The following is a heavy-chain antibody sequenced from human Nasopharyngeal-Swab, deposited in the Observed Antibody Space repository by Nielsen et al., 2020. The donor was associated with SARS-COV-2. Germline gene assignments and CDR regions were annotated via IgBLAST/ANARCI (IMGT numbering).Heavy chain of an antibody. J-gene: IGHJ4*02. CDR3: ARDVGGRDNY. CDR2: ISADGETT. CDR1: GFTFSRYF. D-gene: IGHD2-15*01. Sequence: GGSLRLSCSASGFTFSRYFMHWVRQAPGKGLEFVSHISADGETTYYADSVKGRFTISRDNAKNTLYLQMNSLRADDTAVYYCARDVGGRDNYWGQGALVTVSS. V-gene: IGHV3-64*04.